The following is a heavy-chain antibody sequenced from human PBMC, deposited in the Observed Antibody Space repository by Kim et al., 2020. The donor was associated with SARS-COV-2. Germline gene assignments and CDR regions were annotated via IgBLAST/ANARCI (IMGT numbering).Heavy chain of an antibody. V-gene: IGHV3-7*03. CDR2: IKQDGSEK. CDR1: GFTFSSYW. J-gene: IGHJ4*02. D-gene: IGHD5-18*01. CDR3: ARVMAPAMVEDY. Sequence: GGSLRLSCAASGFTFSSYWISWVRQAPGKGLEWVANIKQDGSEKYYVDSVKGRFTISRDNAKNSLYLQMNSLRAEDTAVYYCARVMAPAMVEDYWGQGTLVTVSS.